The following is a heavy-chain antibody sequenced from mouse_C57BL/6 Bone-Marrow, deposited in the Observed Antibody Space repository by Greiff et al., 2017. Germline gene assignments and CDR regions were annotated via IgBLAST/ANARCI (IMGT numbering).Heavy chain of an antibody. CDR3: ARADLVLYCCDY. CDR1: GYTFTSYW. J-gene: IGHJ2*01. D-gene: IGHD1-1*02. Sequence: QVQLQQPGAELVMPGASVKLSCKASGYTFTSYWMHWVKQRPGQGLEWIGEIDPSDSYTNYNQKFKGKSTLTVDKSSSTAYMQLSSLTSEDSAVYYCARADLVLYCCDYGGQGTTLTVSS. V-gene: IGHV1-69*01. CDR2: IDPSDSYT.